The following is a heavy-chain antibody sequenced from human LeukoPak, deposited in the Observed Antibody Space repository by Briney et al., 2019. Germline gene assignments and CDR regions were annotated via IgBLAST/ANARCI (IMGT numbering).Heavy chain of an antibody. D-gene: IGHD2-2*01. CDR3: ARDKSIRYCSSTSCYGYGMDV. CDR2: VSAYNGNT. V-gene: IGHV1-18*01. Sequence: GASGKVSCKASGYTFTSYGISWVRQAPGQGLEWMGWVSAYNGNTNYAQKLQGRVTMTTDTSTSTAYMELRSLRSDDTAVYYCARDKSIRYCSSTSCYGYGMDVWGQGTTVTVSS. J-gene: IGHJ6*02. CDR1: GYTFTSYG.